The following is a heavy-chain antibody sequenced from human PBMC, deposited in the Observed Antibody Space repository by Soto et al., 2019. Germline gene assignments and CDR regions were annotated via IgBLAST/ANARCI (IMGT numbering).Heavy chain of an antibody. CDR2: IYYSGRT. D-gene: IGHD2-15*01. J-gene: IGHJ5*02. Sequence: QVQLQESGPGLVKPSQTLSLTCTVSGVSISSGGSYWSWIRQHPGKGLEWIGYIYYSGRTYYNPSLKSRVTISVDTSKNQFSLKLSSVTAADTAVYYCARELYCSGGSCYLRGNWFDPWGQGTLVTVSS. CDR1: GVSISSGGSY. CDR3: ARELYCSGGSCYLRGNWFDP. V-gene: IGHV4-31*03.